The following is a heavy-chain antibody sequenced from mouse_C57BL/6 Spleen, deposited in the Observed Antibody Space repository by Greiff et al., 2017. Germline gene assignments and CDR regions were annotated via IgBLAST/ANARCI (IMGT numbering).Heavy chain of an antibody. CDR2: IYPRDGST. Sequence: QVHVKQSGPELVKPGASVKLSCKASGYTFTSYDINWVKQRPGQGLEWIGWIYPRDGSTKYNEKFKGKATLTVDTSSSTAYMELHSLTSEDSAVYFCASERTYSPMDYWGQGTSVTVSS. V-gene: IGHV1-85*01. CDR3: ASERTYSPMDY. D-gene: IGHD5-1*01. J-gene: IGHJ4*01. CDR1: GYTFTSYD.